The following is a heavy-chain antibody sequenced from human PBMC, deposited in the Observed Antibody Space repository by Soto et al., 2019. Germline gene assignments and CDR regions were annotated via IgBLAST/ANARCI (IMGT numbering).Heavy chain of an antibody. V-gene: IGHV3-15*07. CDR3: TTDRQNRRYTWSFY. CDR2: IKTKSDSAAT. D-gene: IGHD1-20*01. Sequence: EVQLAVSGGGFVKPGGSLRLSCAVSGFSFSDAWLNWVRQAPGKGLEWVGRIKTKSDSAATDYAAPVKGRFIISRDDSKNTLFLQLNSQQAEDTAVYYCTTDRQNRRYTWSFYWGEGTLVTVSS. J-gene: IGHJ4*02. CDR1: GFSFSDAW.